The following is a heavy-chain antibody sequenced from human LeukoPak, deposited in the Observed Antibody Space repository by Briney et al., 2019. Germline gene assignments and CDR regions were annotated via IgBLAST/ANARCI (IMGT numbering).Heavy chain of an antibody. D-gene: IGHD3-10*01. CDR2: VYTSGST. CDR3: ARQEGYSGSYYNYYYYMDV. V-gene: IGHV4-61*02. Sequence: PSETLSLTCTVSGGSIRSGSYYWSWIRQAAGKGLEWIGRVYTSGSTNYNPSLESRVTISVDTSKNQFSLNLSSVTAADTAVYYCARQEGYSGSYYNYYYYMDVWGKGTTVTVSS. CDR1: GGSIRSGSYY. J-gene: IGHJ6*03.